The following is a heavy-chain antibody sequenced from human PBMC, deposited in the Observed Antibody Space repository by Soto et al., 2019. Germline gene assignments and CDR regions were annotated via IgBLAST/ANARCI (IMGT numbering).Heavy chain of an antibody. CDR3: ARELVVPAAASHYYYGMDV. D-gene: IGHD2-2*01. J-gene: IGHJ6*02. CDR1: GGTFSSYA. Sequence: SVKVSCKASGGTFSSYAISWVRQAPGQGLEWMGGIIPIFGTANYAQKFQGRVTITADESTSTAYMELSSLRSEDTAVYYCARELVVPAAASHYYYGMDVWGQGTTVTVPS. V-gene: IGHV1-69*13. CDR2: IIPIFGTA.